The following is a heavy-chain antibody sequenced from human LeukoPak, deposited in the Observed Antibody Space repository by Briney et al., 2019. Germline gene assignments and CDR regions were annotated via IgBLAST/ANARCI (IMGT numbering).Heavy chain of an antibody. CDR3: ARSRSGYPYP. CDR1: GFTFSDYY. CDR2: ISYSSSDT. V-gene: IGHV3-11*03. D-gene: IGHD3-3*01. J-gene: IGHJ5*02. Sequence: GGSLRLSCTGSGFTFSDYYMTWIRQAPGKGLEWVSYISYSSSDTNYADSVKGRFTISRDNAENSLYLQMNSLRAEDTAVYYCARSRSGYPYPWGQGTLVTVPS.